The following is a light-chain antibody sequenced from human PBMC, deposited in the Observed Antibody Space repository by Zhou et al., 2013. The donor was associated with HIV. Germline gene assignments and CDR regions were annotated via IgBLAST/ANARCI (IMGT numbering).Light chain of an antibody. CDR1: QGISNW. J-gene: IGKJ1*01. V-gene: IGKV1-12*01. CDR3: QQYHSSWT. CDR2: AAS. Sequence: DIQMTQSPSSVSASVGDRVTITCRASQGISNWLAWYQQKPGKAPKLLIYAASSLQSGVPSRFSGSGSGTDFTLTISSLQPEDFAVYYCQQYHSSWTFGQGTKVLIK.